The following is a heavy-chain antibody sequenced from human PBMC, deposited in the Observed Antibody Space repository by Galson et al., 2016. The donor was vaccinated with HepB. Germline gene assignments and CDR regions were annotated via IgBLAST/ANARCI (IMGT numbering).Heavy chain of an antibody. D-gene: IGHD3-10*01. V-gene: IGHV3-53*01. CDR3: ARKGGIYSPWGY. Sequence: SLRLSCAASGFTLSSYWMSWVRQAPGKGLEWVSVLYSGGSTYYADSVKGRFTISRDNSKNTLYLQMNSLRAEDTAVYYCARKGGIYSPWGYWGQGTLVTVSS. CDR2: LYSGGST. J-gene: IGHJ4*02. CDR1: GFTLSSYW.